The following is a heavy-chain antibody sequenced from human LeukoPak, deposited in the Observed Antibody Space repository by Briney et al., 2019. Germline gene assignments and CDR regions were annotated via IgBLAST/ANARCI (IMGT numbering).Heavy chain of an antibody. CDR1: GGSISTYY. V-gene: IGHV4-4*07. J-gene: IGHJ4*02. Sequence: SETQSLTCTVSGGSISTYYWSWIRQPAGKGLEWIGRVFTSGGTNYNPSLESRVTISVDKSKNQFSLRLSSVTGADTAVYYCARGFSRTGYYYFFDYWGQGTLVTVSS. CDR2: VFTSGGT. D-gene: IGHD3/OR15-3a*01. CDR3: ARGFSRTGYYYFFDY.